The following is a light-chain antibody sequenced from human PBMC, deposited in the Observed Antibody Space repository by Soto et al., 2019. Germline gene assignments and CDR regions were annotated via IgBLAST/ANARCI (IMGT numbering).Light chain of an antibody. CDR1: QIIDNY. J-gene: IGKJ1*01. CDR3: QQSYFIPRT. CDR2: AAS. V-gene: IGKV1-39*01. Sequence: DIQMTQSPSSLSASVGDIVTITCRASQIIDNYLNWYQQKPGKAPKLLIYAASNLQSGVPSRFSGSGSGTDFTLTISSLQPGDFATYYCQQSYFIPRTFGQGTKVDIK.